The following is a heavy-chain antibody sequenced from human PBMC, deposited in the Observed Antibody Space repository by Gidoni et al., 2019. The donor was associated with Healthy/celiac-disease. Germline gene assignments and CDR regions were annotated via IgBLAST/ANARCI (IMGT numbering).Heavy chain of an antibody. D-gene: IGHD4-4*01. CDR3: ARERQDYSNYYFDY. CDR2: IYYSGSP. J-gene: IGHJ4*02. Sequence: QVQLQESGPGLVKPSETLSLTCTVSGGSLSSYYWSWIRQPPGKGLEWIGYIYYSGSPNYNPSLKSRVTISVDTSKNQFSLKLSSVTAADTAVYYCARERQDYSNYYFDYWGQGTLFTVSS. V-gene: IGHV4-59*01. CDR1: GGSLSSYY.